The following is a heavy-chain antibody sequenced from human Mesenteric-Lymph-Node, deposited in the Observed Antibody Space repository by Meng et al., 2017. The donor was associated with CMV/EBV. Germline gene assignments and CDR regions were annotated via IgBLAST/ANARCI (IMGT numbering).Heavy chain of an antibody. D-gene: IGHD2-15*01. V-gene: IGHV1-2*02. J-gene: IGHJ4*02. Sequence: ASVKVSCKASGYTFTGYYMHWVRQAPGQGLEWMGWINPNSGGTNYAQKFQGRVSMTRDTSIRTAYMELSRLTSDDTAVYYCAKVGIAATVDYNFEYYFDYWGQGTLVTVSS. CDR1: GYTFTGYY. CDR2: INPNSGGT. CDR3: AKVGIAATVDYNFEYYFDY.